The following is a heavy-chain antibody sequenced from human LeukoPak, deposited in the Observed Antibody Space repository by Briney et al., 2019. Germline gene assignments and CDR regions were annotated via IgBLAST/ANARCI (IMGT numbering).Heavy chain of an antibody. CDR1: GGTFSSYA. CDR2: IIPILGIA. D-gene: IGHD2-8*02. CDR3: ARVSWWSMKTEAITFDY. J-gene: IGHJ4*02. Sequence: ASVKVSCKASGGTFSSYAISWVRQAPGQGLEWMGRIIPILGIANYAQKFQGRVTITADKSTSTAYMELSSLRSEDTAVYYCARVSWWSMKTEAITFDYWGQGTLVTVSS. V-gene: IGHV1-69*04.